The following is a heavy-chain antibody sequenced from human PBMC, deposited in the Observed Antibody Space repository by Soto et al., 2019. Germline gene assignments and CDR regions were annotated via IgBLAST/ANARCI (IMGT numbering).Heavy chain of an antibody. CDR1: GFTFTSYY. J-gene: IGHJ4*02. CDR2: INADGSER. D-gene: IGHD1-26*01. V-gene: IGHV3-7*01. Sequence: EVQLVESGGGLVQPGGSLRLSCAASGFTFTSYYMSWVRQAQGKGLEWVANINADGSERYYVDSVKGRFTVSRDNAKNSLYLQMNSLRAEDTAIYYCAKWGGGGSDYWGQGSLVTVSS. CDR3: AKWGGGGSDY.